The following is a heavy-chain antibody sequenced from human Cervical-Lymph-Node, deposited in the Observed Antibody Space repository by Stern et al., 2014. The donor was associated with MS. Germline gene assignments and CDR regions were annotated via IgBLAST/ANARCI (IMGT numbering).Heavy chain of an antibody. D-gene: IGHD3-9*01. CDR1: GGSISSGDYY. CDR3: ARGELIINDAFDI. Sequence: QVQLQESGPGLVKPSQTLSLTCTVSGGSISSGDYYWSWIRQPPGKGLEWIGYIYYRGSTYHNPSLKSRVTISVDTSKNQFSLRLRSVTAADTAVYYCARGELIINDAFDIWGQGTMVTVSS. V-gene: IGHV4-30-4*01. J-gene: IGHJ3*02. CDR2: IYYRGST.